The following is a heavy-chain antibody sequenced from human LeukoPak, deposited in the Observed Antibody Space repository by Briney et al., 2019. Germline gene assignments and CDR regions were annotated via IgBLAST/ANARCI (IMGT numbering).Heavy chain of an antibody. D-gene: IGHD6-6*01. Sequence: PGGSLRLSCAGSGFTFRSYAMSWVRQSPVKGLEWVSAISDSGDGTYYADSVKARFTISRDNSKNTVYLEMSSLRAEDTAVYYCARDFSIAARRLGTGDYWGQGTLVTVSS. V-gene: IGHV3-23*01. CDR3: ARDFSIAARRLGTGDY. CDR1: GFTFRSYA. J-gene: IGHJ4*02. CDR2: ISDSGDGT.